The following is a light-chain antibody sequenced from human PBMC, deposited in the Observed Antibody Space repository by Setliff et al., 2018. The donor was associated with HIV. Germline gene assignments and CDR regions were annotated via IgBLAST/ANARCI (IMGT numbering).Light chain of an antibody. J-gene: IGLJ1*01. CDR1: SSDVGGYNY. CDR2: DVS. Sequence: QSVLAQPASVSGSPGQSITISCAETSSDVGGYNYVSWYQQHPGKAPKLMISDVSNRPSGVSNRFSGSKSGNTASLTISGLQAEDEADYYCSSYTSSTPLYVFGTGTGHRP. V-gene: IGLV2-14*03. CDR3: SSYTSSTPLYV.